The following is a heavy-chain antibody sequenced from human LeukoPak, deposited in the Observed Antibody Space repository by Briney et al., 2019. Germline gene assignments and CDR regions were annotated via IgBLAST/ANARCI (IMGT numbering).Heavy chain of an antibody. J-gene: IGHJ3*02. Sequence: GGSLRLSCAASGFTFDDYGMSWVRQAPGKGLEWVSGISWSGGSTAYADSVKGRFTISRDNAKTSLYLQMNSLRAEDTALYYCARKIAAAGRAWWDAFDIWGQGTMVTVSS. CDR3: ARKIAAAGRAWWDAFDI. CDR1: GFTFDDYG. D-gene: IGHD6-13*01. CDR2: ISWSGGST. V-gene: IGHV3-20*04.